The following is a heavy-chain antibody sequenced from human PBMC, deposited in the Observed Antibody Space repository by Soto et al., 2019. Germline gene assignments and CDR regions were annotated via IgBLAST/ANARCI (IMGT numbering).Heavy chain of an antibody. CDR1: GFTVSSSY. CDR2: VYSGGNT. CDR3: ASPYRGGHQYYYVRDV. V-gene: IGHV3-53*01. D-gene: IGHD3-10*01. Sequence: PGGSLRLSCAASGFTVSSSYMGWVRQAPGKGLEFVSIVYSGGNTYYADSVKGRFSISTDNSKNTLSLQINSLRPEDTAVYYCASPYRGGHQYYYVRDVWGQGTTVPVSS. J-gene: IGHJ6*02.